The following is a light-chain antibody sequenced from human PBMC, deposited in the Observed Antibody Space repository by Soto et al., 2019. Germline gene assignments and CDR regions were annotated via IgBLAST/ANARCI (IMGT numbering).Light chain of an antibody. CDR3: LQYNSHPWA. CDR2: GAS. Sequence: DVQMTQSPSSLSASLGDRVTITCRASQGIDNYLAWFQQRPGKAPKSLIYGASSLQAGVPSKFSGGRSGTNFTLTIRSLQPEDFATYYCLQYNSHPWAFGQGTKVDI. CDR1: QGIDNY. V-gene: IGKV1-16*02. J-gene: IGKJ1*01.